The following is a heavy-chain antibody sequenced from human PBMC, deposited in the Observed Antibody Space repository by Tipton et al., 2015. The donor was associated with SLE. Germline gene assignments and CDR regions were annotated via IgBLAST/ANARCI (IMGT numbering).Heavy chain of an antibody. J-gene: IGHJ2*01. CDR1: GYSISSGFY. CDR2: INHSGST. D-gene: IGHD6-13*01. V-gene: IGHV4-38-2*02. Sequence: TLSLTCTVSGYSISSGFYWGWIRQPPGKGLEWIGEINHSGSTNYNPSLKSRVTISVDTSKNQFSLKLSSVTAADTAVYYCASRRAAAAPGWYFDLWGRGTLVTVSS. CDR3: ASRRAAAAPGWYFDL.